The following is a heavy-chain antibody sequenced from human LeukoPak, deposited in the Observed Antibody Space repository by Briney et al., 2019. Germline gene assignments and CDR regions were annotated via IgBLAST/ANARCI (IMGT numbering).Heavy chain of an antibody. CDR3: ARLARYSSSWYIDY. CDR2: IYYSGST. CDR1: GYSISSYY. Sequence: SETLSLTCTVSGYSISSYYWSWIRQPPGKGLEWIGYIYYSGSTNYNPSLKSRVTISVDTSKNQFSLKLSSVTAADTAVYYCARLARYSSSWYIDYWGQGTLVTVSS. J-gene: IGHJ4*02. D-gene: IGHD6-13*01. V-gene: IGHV4-59*01.